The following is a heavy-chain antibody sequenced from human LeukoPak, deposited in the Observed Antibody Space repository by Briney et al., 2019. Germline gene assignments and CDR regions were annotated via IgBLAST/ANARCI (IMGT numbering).Heavy chain of an antibody. D-gene: IGHD6-19*01. CDR1: GYTLTELS. J-gene: IGHJ4*02. CDR3: ATGGHSSGWYYFDY. Sequence: ASVKVSCKVSGYTLTELSMHWVRQAPGKGLEWMGGFDPEDGETIYAQKFQGRVTMTEDTSTDTAYMELSSLRSEDTAVYYCATGGHSSGWYYFDYWGQGTLVSVSS. CDR2: FDPEDGET. V-gene: IGHV1-24*01.